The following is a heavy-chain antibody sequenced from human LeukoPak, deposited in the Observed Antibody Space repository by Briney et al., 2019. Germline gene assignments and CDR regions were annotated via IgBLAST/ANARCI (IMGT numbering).Heavy chain of an antibody. CDR1: GFTFSSYD. V-gene: IGHV3-13*01. CDR2: IGTAGDT. CDR3: VRTGYTYGSYYFDY. D-gene: IGHD5-18*01. J-gene: IGHJ4*02. Sequence: GGSLILSCAASGFTFSSYDMHWVRQATGKGLEWVSAIGTAGDTYYPGSVKGRFTISRENAKNSLYLQMNSLRAGDTAVYYCVRTGYTYGSYYFDYWGQGTLVTVSS.